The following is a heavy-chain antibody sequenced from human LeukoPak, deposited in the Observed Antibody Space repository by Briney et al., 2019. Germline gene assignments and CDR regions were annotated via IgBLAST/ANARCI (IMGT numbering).Heavy chain of an antibody. V-gene: IGHV3-33*01. CDR1: GFTFSSYG. Sequence: GGSLRLSCAASGFTFSSYGMHWVRQAPGKGLEWVAVLWYDGSNKFYADSVKGRFTISRDNSRNTLYLQMNSLRVEDTAVYYCASSAGGAARHNWFDPWGQGTLVTVSS. J-gene: IGHJ5*02. CDR2: LWYDGSNK. CDR3: ASSAGGAARHNWFDP. D-gene: IGHD6-6*01.